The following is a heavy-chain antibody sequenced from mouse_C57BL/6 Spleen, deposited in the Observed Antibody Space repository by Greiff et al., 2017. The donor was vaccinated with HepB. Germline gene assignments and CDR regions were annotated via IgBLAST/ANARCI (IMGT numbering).Heavy chain of an antibody. V-gene: IGHV1-15*01. Sequence: QVQLQQSGAELVRPGASVTLSCKASGYTFTDYEMHWVKPTPVHGLEWIGAIDPETGGTAYNQKFKGKAILTADKSSSTAYMELRSLTSEDSAVYYCTRAHGSSSDYWGQGTTLTVSS. CDR2: IDPETGGT. J-gene: IGHJ2*01. D-gene: IGHD1-1*01. CDR3: TRAHGSSSDY. CDR1: GYTFTDYE.